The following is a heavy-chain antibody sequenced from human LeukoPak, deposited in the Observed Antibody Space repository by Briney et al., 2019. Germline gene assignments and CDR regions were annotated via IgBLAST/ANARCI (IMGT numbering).Heavy chain of an antibody. CDR3: TRESGSYHGNDY. D-gene: IGHD1-26*01. J-gene: IGHJ4*02. CDR2: INPNNGAT. V-gene: IGHV1-2*06. CDR1: GGTFSSYA. Sequence: ASVKVSCKASGGTFSSYAISWVRQAPGQGLEWMGRINPNNGATNYAQKLQGRVTITGDTSISTAYMELSSLRSDDTAVYYCTRESGSYHGNDYWGQGTLVTVSS.